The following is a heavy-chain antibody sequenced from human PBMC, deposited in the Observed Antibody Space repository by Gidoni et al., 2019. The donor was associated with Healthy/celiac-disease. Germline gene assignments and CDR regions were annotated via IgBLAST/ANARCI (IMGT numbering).Heavy chain of an antibody. CDR1: GFPCISYA. CDR2: ISYDGSNK. CDR3: ARWGYGDSGFDY. D-gene: IGHD4-17*01. V-gene: IGHV3-30-3*01. Sequence: QVQLVESGGGVVQPGRSLRLSCAASGFPCISYAMHWVRQAPGKGLEWVAVISYDGSNKYYADSVKGRFTISRDNSKNTLYLQMNSLRAEDTAVYYCARWGYGDSGFDYWGRGTLVTVSS. J-gene: IGHJ4*02.